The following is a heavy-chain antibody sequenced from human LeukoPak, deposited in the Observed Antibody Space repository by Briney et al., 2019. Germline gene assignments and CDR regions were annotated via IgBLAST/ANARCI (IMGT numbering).Heavy chain of an antibody. V-gene: IGHV3-23*01. CDR1: GFTFSSYW. J-gene: IGHJ4*02. Sequence: PGGSLRLSCAASGFTFSSYWMSWVRQAPGKGLEWVSIISGGSGATFYADSVKGRFTISRDNSKNTLYLEMSSLRAEDTAVYYCAKEGDRGFVVADYFDYWGQGTLITVSS. CDR3: AKEGDRGFVVADYFDY. D-gene: IGHD2-15*01. CDR2: ISGGSGAT.